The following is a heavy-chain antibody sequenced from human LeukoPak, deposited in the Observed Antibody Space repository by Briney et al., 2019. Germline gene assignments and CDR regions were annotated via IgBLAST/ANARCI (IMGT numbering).Heavy chain of an antibody. CDR1: GGSISNYY. CDR3: ARGQILWFGELFRWFDP. Sequence: PSETLSLTCTVSGGSISNYYWSWIRQPPGKGLEWIGYIYYSGSTNYNPSLKSRVTISVDTSKNQFSLKLSSVTAADTAVYYCARGQILWFGELFRWFDPWGQGTLVTVSS. D-gene: IGHD3-10*01. V-gene: IGHV4-59*12. J-gene: IGHJ5*02. CDR2: IYYSGST.